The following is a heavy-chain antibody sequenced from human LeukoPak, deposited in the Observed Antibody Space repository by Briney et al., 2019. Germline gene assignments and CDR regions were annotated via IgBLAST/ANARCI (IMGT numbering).Heavy chain of an antibody. CDR3: ARVSLNYYDSSGIFDY. D-gene: IGHD3-22*01. Sequence: PGGSLRLSCTTSGFTFSSYGMSWVRQAPGKGLEWVSGISGRGGSTSYADSAKGRFTIPRDISKNTLYLQMSSLRAEDTAVYYCARVSLNYYDSSGIFDYWGQGALVTVSS. V-gene: IGHV3-23*01. CDR2: ISGRGGST. CDR1: GFTFSSYG. J-gene: IGHJ4*02.